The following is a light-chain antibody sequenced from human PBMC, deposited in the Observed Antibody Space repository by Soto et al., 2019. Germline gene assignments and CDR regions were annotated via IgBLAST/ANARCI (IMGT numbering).Light chain of an antibody. CDR1: SSDVGTYNR. Sequence: QSALTQPPSVSGPPGQSVTISCTGTSSDVGTYNRVSWYQQAPGTAPKLMIYEVSNRPSGVPDRFSGSKSGNTASLTISGLQAEDEADYYCSSYTNSNHWVFGGGTKVTVL. CDR3: SSYTNSNHWV. V-gene: IGLV2-18*02. J-gene: IGLJ3*02. CDR2: EVS.